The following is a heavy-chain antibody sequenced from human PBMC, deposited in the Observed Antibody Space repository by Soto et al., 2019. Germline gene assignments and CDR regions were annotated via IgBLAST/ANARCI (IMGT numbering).Heavy chain of an antibody. CDR3: AKDPSYYDSSGYYLVQSY. D-gene: IGHD3-22*01. CDR1: GFTFSSYA. V-gene: IGHV3-23*01. Sequence: GGSLRLSCAASGFTFSSYAMSWVRQAPGKGLEWVSAISGSGGSTYYADSVKGRFTISRDNSKNTLYLQMNSLRAEDTAVYYCAKDPSYYDSSGYYLVQSYWVQGTLVTVSS. J-gene: IGHJ4*02. CDR2: ISGSGGST.